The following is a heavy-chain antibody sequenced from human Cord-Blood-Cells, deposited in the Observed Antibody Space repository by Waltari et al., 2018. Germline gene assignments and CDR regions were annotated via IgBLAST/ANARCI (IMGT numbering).Heavy chain of an antibody. CDR3: ATSLPQGADHSSDY. V-gene: IGHV1-69*01. CDR2: IIPIFGTA. J-gene: IGHJ4*02. Sequence: QVQLVQSGAEVKKPGSSVKVSCKASGGTISSYAISWVRQAPGQGLEWMGGIIPIFGTANYAQKVQGRGTITADESTSTAYMELSSRRSEDTAVYYCATSLPQGADHSSDYWGQGTLVTVSS. D-gene: IGHD3-16*01. CDR1: GGTISSYA.